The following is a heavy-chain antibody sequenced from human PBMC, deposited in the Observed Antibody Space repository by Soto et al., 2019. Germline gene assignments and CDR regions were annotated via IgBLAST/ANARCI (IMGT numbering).Heavy chain of an antibody. CDR3: AKDVDYGSLPGN. V-gene: IGHV3-23*01. J-gene: IGHJ4*02. D-gene: IGHD3-10*01. CDR1: GFTFSSYA. Sequence: EVQLLESGGGLVQPGGSLRLSCAASGFTFSSYALSWVRQAPGKGLDWVSAISGSGGSTYYADSVKGRFTISRDNSKNALYLQRNTMRAEDTAVYDCAKDVDYGSLPGNWGQGALVTVSS. CDR2: ISGSGGST.